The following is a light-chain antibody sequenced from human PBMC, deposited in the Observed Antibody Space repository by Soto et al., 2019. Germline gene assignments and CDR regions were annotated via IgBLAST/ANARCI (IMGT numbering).Light chain of an antibody. CDR2: DDS. V-gene: IGKV1-5*01. CDR1: QSISSW. CDR3: QQYGS. J-gene: IGKJ1*01. Sequence: DIQMTQSPSTLSASVGDRVTITCRASQSISSWLAWYQQKPGKAPKLLIYDDSSLESGVPSRFSGSGSGTEFTLTISSLQHDDFAVYYCQQYGSFGQGTKVDIK.